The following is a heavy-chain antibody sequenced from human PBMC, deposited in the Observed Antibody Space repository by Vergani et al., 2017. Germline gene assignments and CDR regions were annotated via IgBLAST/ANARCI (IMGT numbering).Heavy chain of an antibody. D-gene: IGHD3-9*01. V-gene: IGHV3-48*01. CDR3: AKDITILGRGFDY. CDR2: ISSSSSTI. Sequence: EVQLVESGGGLVQPGGSLRLSCAASGFTFSSYSMNWVRQAPGKGLEWVSYISSSSSTIYYADSVKGRFTISRDNAKNTLYLQMNSLRAEDTAVYYCAKDITILGRGFDYWGQGTLVTVSS. CDR1: GFTFSSYS. J-gene: IGHJ4*02.